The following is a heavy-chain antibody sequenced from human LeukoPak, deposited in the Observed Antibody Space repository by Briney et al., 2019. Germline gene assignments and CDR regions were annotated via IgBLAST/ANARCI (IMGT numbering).Heavy chain of an antibody. J-gene: IGHJ3*02. V-gene: IGHV3-43*01. D-gene: IGHD1-7*01. CDR1: AFSFDHYT. CDR2: INWDGGTT. Sequence: PGGSLRLSCAASAFSFDHYTMHWVRQAPGKGLEWVSLINWDGGTTYYVDSVKGRFTISRDNSKNTLYLQMNSLRAEDTAVYYCAKQLPQLKKRPDAFDIWGQGTMVTVSS. CDR3: AKQLPQLKKRPDAFDI.